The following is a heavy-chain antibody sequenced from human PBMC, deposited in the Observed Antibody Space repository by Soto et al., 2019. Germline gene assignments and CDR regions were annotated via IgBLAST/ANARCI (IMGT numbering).Heavy chain of an antibody. CDR1: GFTFSNYA. V-gene: IGHV3-23*01. CDR2: ISGSGINT. D-gene: IGHD6-19*01. CDR3: AKAAKEGSGWYFVKVSYAH. J-gene: IGHJ4*02. Sequence: EVQLLESGGGLVHPGGSLRLSCAASGFTFSNYAMSWVRQAPGKGLEWVSAISGSGINTYYADSVKGRFTISRDNSKNTLYLQMNSLRADDTAVYYCAKAAKEGSGWYFVKVSYAHWGQGTLVTVSS.